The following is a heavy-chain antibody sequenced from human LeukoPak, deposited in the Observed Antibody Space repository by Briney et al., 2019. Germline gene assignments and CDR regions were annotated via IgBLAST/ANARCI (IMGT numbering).Heavy chain of an antibody. J-gene: IGHJ4*02. CDR2: ISGYNGNT. CDR3: ARVEGSPGYCSSTSCYALDY. V-gene: IGHV1-18*01. D-gene: IGHD2-2*03. CDR1: GYTFTSYG. Sequence: ASVKVSCKASGYTFTSYGISWVRQAPGQGLEWMGWISGYNGNTNYAQKLQGRVTMTTDTSTSTAYMELRSLRSDDTAVYYCARVEGSPGYCSSTSCYALDYWGQGTLVTVSS.